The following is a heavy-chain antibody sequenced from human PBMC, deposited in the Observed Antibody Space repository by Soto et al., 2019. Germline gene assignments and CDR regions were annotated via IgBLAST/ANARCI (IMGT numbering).Heavy chain of an antibody. CDR2: ISLYHHST. J-gene: IGHJ4*02. Sequence: ASVKVSCKTSGYPFTDYFIHWVRQAPGQGLEWMGIISLYHHSTSYAQRFQGRLTVTADTSTTTVYMDLSSLTSEDSAVYWCARELYSCGGDCPYYMDYWGQGTLVTVSS. CDR1: GYPFTDYF. CDR3: ARELYSCGGDCPYYMDY. D-gene: IGHD2-21*02. V-gene: IGHV1-46*01.